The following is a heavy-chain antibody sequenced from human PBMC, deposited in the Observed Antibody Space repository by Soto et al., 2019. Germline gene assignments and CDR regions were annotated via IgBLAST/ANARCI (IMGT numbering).Heavy chain of an antibody. V-gene: IGHV3-23*01. CDR2: ISGSGGST. D-gene: IGHD3-10*01. J-gene: IGHJ6*02. CDR3: ANEKGGSGSYYAYYYYGMDV. Sequence: GSLRLSCAASGFTFSSYAMSWVRQAPGKGLEWVSAISGSGGSTYYADSVKGRFTISRDNSKNTLYLQMNSLRAEDTAVYYCANEKGGSGSYYAYYYYGMDVWGQGTTVTVSS. CDR1: GFTFSSYA.